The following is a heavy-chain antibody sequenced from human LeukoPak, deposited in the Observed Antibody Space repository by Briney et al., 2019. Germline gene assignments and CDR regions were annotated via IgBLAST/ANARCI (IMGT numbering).Heavy chain of an antibody. Sequence: GGSLRLSCAASGFTFSSYSMNWVRQAPGKGLEWVSSISSSSSYIYYADSVKGRFTISRDNAKNSLYLQMNSLRAEDTAVYYCVRVYDSSGYYSAFDIWGQGTMVTVSS. CDR2: ISSSSSYI. J-gene: IGHJ3*02. CDR1: GFTFSSYS. V-gene: IGHV3-21*01. D-gene: IGHD3-22*01. CDR3: VRVYDSSGYYSAFDI.